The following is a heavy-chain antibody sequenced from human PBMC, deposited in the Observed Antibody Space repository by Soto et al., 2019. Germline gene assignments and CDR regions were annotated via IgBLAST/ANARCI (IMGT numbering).Heavy chain of an antibody. J-gene: IGHJ4*02. CDR2: IRYHGSNK. D-gene: IGHD3-3*01. CDR1: GFSFSSYV. V-gene: IGHV3-30*02. Sequence: HPGGSMRLSCAASGFSFSSYVMHWGRQEPGKRVEWVACIRYHGSNKYYAHSVKGRFTICRENSKNTLYLQMSSLSGEDTAVYYCARTGVGGNLREDCVDYWGQGTLVTVS. CDR3: ARTGVGGNLREDCVDY.